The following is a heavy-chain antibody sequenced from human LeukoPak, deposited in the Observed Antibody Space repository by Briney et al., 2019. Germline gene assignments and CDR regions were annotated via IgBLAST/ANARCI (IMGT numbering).Heavy chain of an antibody. J-gene: IGHJ5*02. Sequence: ASVKVSCKASGYTFTSYDINWVRQATGQGLEWMGWMNPNSGGTNYAQKFQGWVTMTRDTSISTAYMELSRLRSDDTAVYYCARAPSMVRGRWFDPWGQGTLVTVSS. D-gene: IGHD3-10*01. V-gene: IGHV1-2*04. CDR3: ARAPSMVRGRWFDP. CDR1: GYTFTSYD. CDR2: MNPNSGGT.